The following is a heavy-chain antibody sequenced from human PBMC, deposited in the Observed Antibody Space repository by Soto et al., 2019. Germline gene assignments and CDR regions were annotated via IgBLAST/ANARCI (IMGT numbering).Heavy chain of an antibody. Sequence: GGSLTLSCAVSGVHISAYTCNWVRKSPGKGLEWVASLSPRSDYIFYGDSMRGRFTISRDNARNSLYLQMDSLRAEDTAVYYCARVAGSGSHIHNYYSDYWGQGTLVTVSS. V-gene: IGHV3-21*01. CDR2: LSPRSDYI. D-gene: IGHD3-10*01. J-gene: IGHJ4*02. CDR3: ARVAGSGSHIHNYYSDY. CDR1: GVHISAYT.